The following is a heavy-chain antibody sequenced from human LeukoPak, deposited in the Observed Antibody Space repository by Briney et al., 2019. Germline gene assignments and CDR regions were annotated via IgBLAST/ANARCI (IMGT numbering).Heavy chain of an antibody. D-gene: IGHD3-22*01. Sequence: PSETLSLTCTVSGGSISSNYWSWIRQPPGKGLEWIGYIYYTGGTSYSPSLNSRATISVDTSKNQISLELNSVTAADTAVYYCARGSIVVANTGAFDIWGQGTMVPVSS. V-gene: IGHV4-59*12. CDR3: ARGSIVVANTGAFDI. CDR2: IYYTGGT. CDR1: GGSISSNY. J-gene: IGHJ3*02.